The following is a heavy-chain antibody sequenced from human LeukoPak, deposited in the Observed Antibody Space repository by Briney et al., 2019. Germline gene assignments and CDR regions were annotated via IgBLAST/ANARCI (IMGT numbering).Heavy chain of an antibody. CDR1: GFTFDDYA. CDR3: AKDRRGYSGYGDAFDI. D-gene: IGHD5-12*01. Sequence: GRSLRLSCAASGFTFDDYAMHWVRQAPGKGLEWVSGISWNSGSIGYADSVKGRFTISRDNAKNSLYLQMSSLRAEDTALYYCAKDRRGYSGYGDAFDIWGQGTMVTVSS. V-gene: IGHV3-9*01. CDR2: ISWNSGSI. J-gene: IGHJ3*02.